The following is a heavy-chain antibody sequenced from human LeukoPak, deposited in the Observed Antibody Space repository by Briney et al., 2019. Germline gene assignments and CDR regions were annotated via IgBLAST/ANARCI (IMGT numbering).Heavy chain of an antibody. CDR1: GYTFTSYA. Sequence: GASVKVSCKASGYTFTSYAMHWVRLAPGQRLEWMGWINAGNGNTKYSQKFQGRVTITRDTSASTAYMELSSLRSEDTAVYYCARDQSELGYFDYWGQGTLVTVSS. J-gene: IGHJ4*02. CDR2: INAGNGNT. V-gene: IGHV1-3*01. CDR3: ARDQSELGYFDY. D-gene: IGHD1-26*01.